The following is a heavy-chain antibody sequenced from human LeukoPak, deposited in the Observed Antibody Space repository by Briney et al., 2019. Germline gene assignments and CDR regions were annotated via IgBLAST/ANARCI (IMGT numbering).Heavy chain of an antibody. CDR3: ARDGSYDILTGYWYYFDY. CDR1: GGSFSGYY. Sequence: SETLSLTCAVYGGSFSGYYWSWIRQPPGKGLEWIGEINHSGSTNYNPSLKSRVTIPVDTSKNQFSLKLSSVTAADTAVYYCARDGSYDILTGYWYYFDYWGQGTLVTVSS. CDR2: INHSGST. V-gene: IGHV4-34*01. D-gene: IGHD3-9*01. J-gene: IGHJ4*02.